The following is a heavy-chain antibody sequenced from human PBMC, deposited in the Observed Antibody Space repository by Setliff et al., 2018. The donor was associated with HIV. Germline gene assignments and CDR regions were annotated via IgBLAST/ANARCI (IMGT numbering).Heavy chain of an antibody. Sequence: GGSLRLSCAASGFTFSAYAMTWVRQAPGKGLEWVSATTSNGRTTDYAESVRGRFILSRDNSGNTLYLQMTSLRAEDTAVYYCSKFRGGTYYEGNWFDPWGQGTLVTVSS. D-gene: IGHD1-26*01. CDR3: SKFRGGTYYEGNWFDP. CDR1: GFTFSAYA. J-gene: IGHJ5*02. V-gene: IGHV3-23*01. CDR2: TTSNGRTT.